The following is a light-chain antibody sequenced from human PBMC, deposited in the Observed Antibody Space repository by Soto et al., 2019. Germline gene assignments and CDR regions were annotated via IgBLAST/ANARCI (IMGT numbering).Light chain of an antibody. CDR2: GAS. J-gene: IGKJ1*01. Sequence: DLQMTQSPSPLSASVGDRLTITCRASQNISYYLNWFQQKPGKAPKLLIYGASNSHIGVPSRFSGSGSGTDFALTISSLQPEDFATYHCQQSYTTPWTFGQGTKVDVK. CDR3: QQSYTTPWT. CDR1: QNISYY. V-gene: IGKV1-39*01.